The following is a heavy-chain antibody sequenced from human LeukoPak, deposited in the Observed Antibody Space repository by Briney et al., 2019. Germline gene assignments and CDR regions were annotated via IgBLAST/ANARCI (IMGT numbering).Heavy chain of an antibody. D-gene: IGHD3-10*01. CDR2: IYHTGST. Sequence: PSETLSLTCTVSGGSISGHYWSWIRQPPGKGLEWIGYIYHTGSTYYNLSLESRVTISVDTSKNRVSLKVTSVTAADTAVYYCSRDRTRGDYYYMDVWGKGTTVTVSS. CDR3: SRDRTRGDYYYMDV. J-gene: IGHJ6*03. CDR1: GGSISGHY. V-gene: IGHV4-59*11.